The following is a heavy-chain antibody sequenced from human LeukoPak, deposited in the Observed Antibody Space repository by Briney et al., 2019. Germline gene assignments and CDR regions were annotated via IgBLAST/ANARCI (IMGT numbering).Heavy chain of an antibody. Sequence: GESLKISCKGSGYRFTRYWIAWVRQMPGKGLEWMGIIYPGDSDTRYSPSFQGQVTISADKSISTAYLQWSSLKASDTAMYYCARVLDRTANWFDPWGQGTLVTVSS. CDR1: GYRFTRYW. CDR3: ARVLDRTANWFDP. CDR2: IYPGDSDT. D-gene: IGHD1-1*01. V-gene: IGHV5-51*01. J-gene: IGHJ5*02.